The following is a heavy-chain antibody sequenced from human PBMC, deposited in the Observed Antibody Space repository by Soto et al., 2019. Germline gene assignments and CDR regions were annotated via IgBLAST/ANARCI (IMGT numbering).Heavy chain of an antibody. Sequence: SETLSLTCAVYGGSFSGYYWNWIRQPPGKGLEWIGEINHSGSTNYNPSLKSRVTISVDTSKSQFSLKLSSVTAADTAVYYCARVSGIYYYGMDVWGQGTTVTVSS. CDR2: INHSGST. D-gene: IGHD3-10*01. V-gene: IGHV4-34*01. CDR3: ARVSGIYYYGMDV. J-gene: IGHJ6*02. CDR1: GGSFSGYY.